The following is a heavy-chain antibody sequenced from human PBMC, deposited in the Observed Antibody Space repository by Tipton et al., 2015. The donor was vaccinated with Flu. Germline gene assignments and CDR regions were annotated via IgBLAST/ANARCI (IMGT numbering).Heavy chain of an antibody. CDR1: GYTFTSYG. J-gene: IGHJ6*03. V-gene: IGHV1-18*04. D-gene: IGHD2-2*02. CDR2: IRAYNGNT. Sequence: QSGAEVKKPGASVKVSCKASGYTFTSYGISWVRQAPGQGLEWMGWIRAYNGNTNYAQKLQARVTMTTDTSTSTAYMELRSLRSDATAVYYCARDLGVPAAIGIGASDSYYYMDVLVQGPTVTVSS. CDR3: ARDLGVPAAIGIGASDSYYYMDV.